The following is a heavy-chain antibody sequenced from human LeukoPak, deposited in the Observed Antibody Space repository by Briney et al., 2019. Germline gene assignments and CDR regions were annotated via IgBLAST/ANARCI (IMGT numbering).Heavy chain of an antibody. CDR1: GGSISSYY. Sequence: PSETLPLTCTVSGGSISSYYWSWIRQPPGKGLEWIGYIYYSGSTNYNPSLKSRVTISVDTSKNQFSLKLSSVTAADTAVYYCARHPGIAAADYWGQGTLVTVSS. CDR3: ARHPGIAAADY. V-gene: IGHV4-59*08. D-gene: IGHD6-13*01. CDR2: IYYSGST. J-gene: IGHJ4*02.